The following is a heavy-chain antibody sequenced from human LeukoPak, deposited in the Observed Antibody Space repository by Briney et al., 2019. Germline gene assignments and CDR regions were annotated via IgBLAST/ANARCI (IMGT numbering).Heavy chain of an antibody. CDR2: IYHSGNT. J-gene: IGHJ4*02. V-gene: IGHV4-4*02. D-gene: IGHD3-10*01. CDR1: GGSISSSNW. CDR3: ARVLVKVLVRGVIIPQYYFDY. Sequence: PSETLSLTCAVSGGSISSSNWWSWVRQPPGTGLEWIGEIYHSGNTNYNPSLKSRVTISVDKSKNQFSLKLSSVTAADTAVYYCARVLVKVLVRGVIIPQYYFDYWGQGTLVTVSS.